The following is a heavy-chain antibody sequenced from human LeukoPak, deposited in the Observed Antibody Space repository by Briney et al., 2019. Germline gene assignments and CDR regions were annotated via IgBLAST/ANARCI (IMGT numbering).Heavy chain of an antibody. Sequence: ASVKVSCKAFGYTFTSDYMHWVRQAPGQGPEWMGVISPSGGSTTYAQKFQGRVTLTRDMSTSTDYLELSSLRSEDTAVYYCAKWGTMVRGVSNWFDPWGQGTLVTVSS. D-gene: IGHD3-10*01. V-gene: IGHV1-46*01. CDR2: ISPSGGST. CDR3: AKWGTMVRGVSNWFDP. J-gene: IGHJ5*02. CDR1: GYTFTSDY.